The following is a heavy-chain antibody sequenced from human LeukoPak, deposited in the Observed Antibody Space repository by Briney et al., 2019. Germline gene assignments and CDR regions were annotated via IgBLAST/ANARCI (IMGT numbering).Heavy chain of an antibody. J-gene: IGHJ4*02. CDR2: ISSSGSAI. D-gene: IGHD5-18*01. CDR1: GFTFSSYE. V-gene: IGHV3-48*03. Sequence: GGSLRLSCAASGFTFSSYEMNWVRQALGKGLEWVSYISSSGSAIYYADSVKGRFTISRDNAKNSLYLQMNSLRAEDTAVYYCARGLVDTAIYFDYWGQGTLVTVSS. CDR3: ARGLVDTAIYFDY.